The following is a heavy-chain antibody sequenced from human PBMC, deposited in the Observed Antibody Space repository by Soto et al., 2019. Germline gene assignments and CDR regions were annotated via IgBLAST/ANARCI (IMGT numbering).Heavy chain of an antibody. J-gene: IGHJ3*02. CDR3: AKIRPMIVVVTLDAFDI. CDR2: ISGSGGST. D-gene: IGHD3-22*01. Sequence: GGSLRLSCAASGFTFSSYAMSWVRQAPGKGLEWVSAISGSGGSTYYADSVKGRFTISRDNSKNTLYLQMNSLRAEDTAVYYCAKIRPMIVVVTLDAFDIWGQGTMVTVSS. CDR1: GFTFSSYA. V-gene: IGHV3-23*01.